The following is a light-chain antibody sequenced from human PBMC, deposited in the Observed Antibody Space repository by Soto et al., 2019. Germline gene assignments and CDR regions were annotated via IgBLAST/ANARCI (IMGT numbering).Light chain of an antibody. CDR3: SSFTSSKTWV. Sequence: QSALTRPASVSGSPGQSITISCTGTNSDVGGYNYVSWYQQHPGRAPKVMIYEVTKRPAGASIRFSGSKSGNTASLSISGLQSEDEADYYCSSFTSSKTWVFGGGTKLTVL. CDR1: NSDVGGYNY. J-gene: IGLJ3*02. CDR2: EVT. V-gene: IGLV2-14*01.